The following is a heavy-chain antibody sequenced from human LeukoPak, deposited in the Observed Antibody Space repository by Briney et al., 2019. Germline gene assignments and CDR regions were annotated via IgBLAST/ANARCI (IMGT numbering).Heavy chain of an antibody. CDR2: ITIGGGST. D-gene: IGHD3-3*01. Sequence: GSPCPSCAASGFALSNFAVNWVGQAPGKGPEWVSAITIGGGSTYYADSVKGRYTISRDNSKNMMYLQMNSLRAEDTAVYYCAKRPCYDFDYWGQGTLVTVSS. V-gene: IGHV3-23*01. J-gene: IGHJ4*02. CDR3: AKRPCYDFDY. CDR1: GFALSNFA.